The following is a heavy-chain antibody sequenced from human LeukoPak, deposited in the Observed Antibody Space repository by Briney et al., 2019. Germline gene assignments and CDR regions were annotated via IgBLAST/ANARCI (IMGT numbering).Heavy chain of an antibody. V-gene: IGHV1-69*05. CDR3: ASGSVSSSHPFDY. D-gene: IGHD6-6*01. CDR1: GGTFSSYA. CDR2: IIPIFGTA. J-gene: IGHJ4*02. Sequence: SMKVSCKASGGTFSSYAISWVRQAPGQGLEWMGGIIPIFGTANYAQKFQGRVTITTDESTSTAYMELSSLRSEDTAVYYCASGSVSSSHPFDYWGQGTLVTVSS.